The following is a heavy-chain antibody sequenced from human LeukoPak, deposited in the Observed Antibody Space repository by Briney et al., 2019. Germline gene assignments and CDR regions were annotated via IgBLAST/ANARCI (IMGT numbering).Heavy chain of an antibody. D-gene: IGHD3-10*01. V-gene: IGHV3-9*01. CDR1: GFTFDDYA. CDR3: AKDKGSSLDY. CDR2: ISWNSGSI. Sequence: PGGSLKLSCAASGFTFDDYAMHWVRQAPGKGLEWVSGISWNSGSIGHADSVKGRFTISRDNAKNSLYLQMNSLRAEDTALYYCAKDKGSSLDYWGQGTLVTVSS. J-gene: IGHJ4*02.